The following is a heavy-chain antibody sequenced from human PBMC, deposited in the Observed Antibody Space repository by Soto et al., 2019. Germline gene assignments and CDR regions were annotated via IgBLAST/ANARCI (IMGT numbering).Heavy chain of an antibody. CDR3: ARDYL. J-gene: IGHJ5*02. V-gene: IGHV3-7*01. CDR2: IKPDGSEK. Sequence: PGGSLRLSCAASGFTLSSYWMSWVRQTPGKGLEWVGNIKPDGSEKSYVDSVKGRFTISRDNAKNSLFLELNSLRAEDTAVYYCARDYLWGQGTQVTVSS. CDR1: GFTLSSYW.